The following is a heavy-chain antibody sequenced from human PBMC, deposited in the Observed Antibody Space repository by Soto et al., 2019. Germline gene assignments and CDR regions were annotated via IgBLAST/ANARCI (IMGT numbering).Heavy chain of an antibody. CDR3: ARGTRATVRTHLRLLEWTLLDS. V-gene: IGHV1-3*01. J-gene: IGHJ4*02. D-gene: IGHD3-3*01. CDR2: INAGNGNT. Sequence: QVQLVQSGAEVKKPGASVKVSCKASGYTFTSYAMHWVRQAPGQRLEWMGWINAGNGNTKYSQKFQGRVTITRDTSASTAYMELSSLRSEDTAVYYCARGTRATVRTHLRLLEWTLLDSWGQGTLVTVSS. CDR1: GYTFTSYA.